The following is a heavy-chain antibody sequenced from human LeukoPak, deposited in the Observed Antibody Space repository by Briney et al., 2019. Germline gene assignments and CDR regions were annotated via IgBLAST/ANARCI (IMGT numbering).Heavy chain of an antibody. J-gene: IGHJ4*02. V-gene: IGHV1-24*01. CDR3: ATVGYSYGWYIFDY. CDR1: GYTLTELS. CDR2: FDPEDGET. Sequence: ASVKVSCKVSGYTLTELSMHWLRQAPGKGLEWMGGFDPEDGETIYAQKFQGRVTMTEDTSTDTAYMELSSLRSEDTAVYYCATVGYSYGWYIFDYWGQGTLVTVSS. D-gene: IGHD5-18*01.